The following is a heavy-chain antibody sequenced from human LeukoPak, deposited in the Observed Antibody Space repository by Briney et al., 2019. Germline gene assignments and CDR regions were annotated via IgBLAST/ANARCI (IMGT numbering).Heavy chain of an antibody. CDR2: MKQDGREE. V-gene: IGHV3-7*01. CDR1: GFAFSSYS. Sequence: GGSLRLSCAASGFAFSSYSMSWVRQAPGKGLEWVASMKQDGREEYHVDVVKGRFTISRDNAKNSLYLQMNSLRAEDTTVYYCARETMVRGVHYYYYYYMDVWGKGTTVTISS. D-gene: IGHD3-10*01. CDR3: ARETMVRGVHYYYYYYMDV. J-gene: IGHJ6*03.